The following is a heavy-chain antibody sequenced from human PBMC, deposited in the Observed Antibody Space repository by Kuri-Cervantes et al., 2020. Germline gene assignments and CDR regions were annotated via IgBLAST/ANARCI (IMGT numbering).Heavy chain of an antibody. CDR2: TYYRSNWQN. J-gene: IGHJ4*02. CDR3: ARDQYYFDY. CDR1: GDSVSSNGAT. V-gene: IGHV6-1*01. Sequence: SQTLSLTCAISGDSVSSNGATWNWLRQSPSRGLEWVGRTYYRSNWQNDHAVSVKGRITIKPDTSKNQFSLQLSSVSLEDTAIYYCARDQYYFDYWGQGTLVTVSS.